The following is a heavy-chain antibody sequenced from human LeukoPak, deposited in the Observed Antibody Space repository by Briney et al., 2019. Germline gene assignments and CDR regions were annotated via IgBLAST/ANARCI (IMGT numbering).Heavy chain of an antibody. D-gene: IGHD1-26*01. J-gene: IGHJ6*03. CDR2: ITSSSSYT. CDR3: ARDPYNGNYGDSYYYYMDV. Sequence: GGSLRLSCAASGFTFSTYNMNWVRQAPGKGLEWVSSITSSSSYTFYADSVKGRFTISRDNAKSSLYMQMNSLRAEDTAIYYCARDPYNGNYGDSYYYYMDVWGKGTTVTVSS. V-gene: IGHV3-21*01. CDR1: GFTFSTYN.